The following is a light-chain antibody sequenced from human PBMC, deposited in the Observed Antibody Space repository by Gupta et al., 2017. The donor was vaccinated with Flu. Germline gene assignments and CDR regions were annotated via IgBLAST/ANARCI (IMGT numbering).Light chain of an antibody. CDR3: QHDRDSPLT. V-gene: IGKV1-5*03. Sequence: DIQLTQSPSTLSASVGDRVTITCRASQSISSWLAWYQQKPGRAPKLLIYEASHLHSGVPSRFSGGGSATEFTLTISILHPDDVTTYYCQHDRDSPLTFGGGTKVEI. CDR1: QSISSW. CDR2: EAS. J-gene: IGKJ4*01.